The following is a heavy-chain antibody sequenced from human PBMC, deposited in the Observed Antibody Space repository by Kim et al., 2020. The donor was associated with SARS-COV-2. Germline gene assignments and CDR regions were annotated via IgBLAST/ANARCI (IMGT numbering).Heavy chain of an antibody. Sequence: STYYNPSLKSRVTISVDTSKNQFSLKLSSVTAADTAVYYCAREGRVNFDYWGQGTLVTVSS. D-gene: IGHD3-9*01. V-gene: IGHV4-39*07. CDR3: AREGRVNFDY. CDR2: ST. J-gene: IGHJ4*02.